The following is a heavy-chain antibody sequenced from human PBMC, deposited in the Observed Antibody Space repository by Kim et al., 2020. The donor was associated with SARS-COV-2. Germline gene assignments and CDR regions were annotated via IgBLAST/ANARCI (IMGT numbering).Heavy chain of an antibody. J-gene: IGHJ4*02. CDR2: IA. CDR3: ARRTTVNDLDY. V-gene: IGHV1-69*02. D-gene: IGHD4-17*01. Sequence: IANYAQKFQGRVTITADKSTSTAYMELSSLRSEDTAVYYCARRTTVNDLDYWGQGTLVTVSS.